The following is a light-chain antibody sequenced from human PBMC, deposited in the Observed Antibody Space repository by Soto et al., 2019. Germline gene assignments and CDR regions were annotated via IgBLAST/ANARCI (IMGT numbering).Light chain of an antibody. CDR1: SSDVGGYNY. V-gene: IGLV2-14*03. CDR2: DVS. Sequence: QCALTQLASVSGTPGQTITISCNGTSSDVGGYNYVSWYKHHTGKAPKLMIFDVSNRPSGVSNRFYCCKSGNTTSLTISELQPEDEADYYCISYTTSNTRQIVFGTGTKVTVL. J-gene: IGLJ1*01. CDR3: ISYTTSNTRQIV.